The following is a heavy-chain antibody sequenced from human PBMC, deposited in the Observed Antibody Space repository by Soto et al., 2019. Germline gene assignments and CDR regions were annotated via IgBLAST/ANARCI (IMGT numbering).Heavy chain of an antibody. CDR3: ARGGRGSTSGNWFDP. Sequence: QVQLQESGPGLVKPSETLSLTCTVSGGSISSYYWSWIRQSPGKGLEWIGYTFYSGTTNFHPSLQSRVTISLETSKNQFSLKLNSVTDADTAVYYCARGGRGSTSGNWFDPWGQGTLVSVSS. CDR2: TFYSGTT. V-gene: IGHV4-59*08. D-gene: IGHD2-2*01. CDR1: GGSISSYY. J-gene: IGHJ5*02.